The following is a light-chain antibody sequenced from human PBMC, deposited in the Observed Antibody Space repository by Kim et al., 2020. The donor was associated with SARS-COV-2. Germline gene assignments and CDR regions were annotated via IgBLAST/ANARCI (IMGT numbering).Light chain of an antibody. Sequence: DSVLTQSPATLSLSPGERATLSCRASQSVSSNLAWYQQKPGQGPRLLIYHASNRVTGIPARFSGSGSGTDFTLSISSLEPEDFAVYYCQQYNNWPLSFGPGTKVDIK. J-gene: IGKJ3*01. CDR3: QQYNNWPLS. V-gene: IGKV3-11*01. CDR1: QSVSSN. CDR2: HAS.